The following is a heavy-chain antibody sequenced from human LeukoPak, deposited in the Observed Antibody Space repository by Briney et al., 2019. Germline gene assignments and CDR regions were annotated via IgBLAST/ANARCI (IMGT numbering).Heavy chain of an antibody. CDR1: GFTFSSYW. Sequence: GGSLRLSCAASGFTFSSYWMSWVRQAPGKGLEWVANIKQDGSEKYYVDSVKGRFTISRDNAKNSLYLQMNSLRAEDTAVYYCARDSFYDSSGYRLFDYWGQGTLVTVSS. V-gene: IGHV3-7*01. CDR3: ARDSFYDSSGYRLFDY. CDR2: IKQDGSEK. J-gene: IGHJ4*02. D-gene: IGHD3-22*01.